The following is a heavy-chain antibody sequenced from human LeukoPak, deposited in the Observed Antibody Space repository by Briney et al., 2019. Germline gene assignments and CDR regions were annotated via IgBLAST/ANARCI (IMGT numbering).Heavy chain of an antibody. CDR3: ARSAWLVLTHDY. J-gene: IGHJ4*02. CDR1: GGSISSYY. CDR2: IYYSGST. Sequence: SETLSLTCTVSGGSISSYYWSWIRQPPGKGLERIGYIYYSGSTNYNPSLKSRVTISVDTSKNQFSLKLSSVTAADTAVYYCARSAWLVLTHDYWGQGTLVTVSS. V-gene: IGHV4-59*01. D-gene: IGHD6-19*01.